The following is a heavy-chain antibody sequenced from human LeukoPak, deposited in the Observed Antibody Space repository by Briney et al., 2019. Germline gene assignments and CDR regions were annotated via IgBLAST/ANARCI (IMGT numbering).Heavy chain of an antibody. D-gene: IGHD3-22*01. CDR2: ISGGGGSA. CDR1: GFNFNNYA. Sequence: HSGGSLRLSCAASGFNFNNYAMNWVRQAPGKGLEWVSGISGGGGSAYYAESVKGRFTISRDNSKNTLSLQMNSLRADDTAVYYCAKGRGSDSSGYYYGGIDYWGQGTLVTVSS. J-gene: IGHJ4*02. V-gene: IGHV3-23*01. CDR3: AKGRGSDSSGYYYGGIDY.